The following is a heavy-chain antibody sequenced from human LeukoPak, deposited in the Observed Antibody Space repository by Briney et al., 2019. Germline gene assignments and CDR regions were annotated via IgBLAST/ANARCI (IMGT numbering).Heavy chain of an antibody. D-gene: IGHD2-15*01. Sequence: GGSLRLSCAASGFTFISYAMNWVRQAPGKGLEWVSGITGSGGSTFYADSVKGRFTISRDNSKNTLYLQMNSLRAEDTAVYYCAKDRVCSGGSCYFDYWGQGTLVTVSS. CDR1: GFTFISYA. J-gene: IGHJ4*02. V-gene: IGHV3-23*01. CDR2: ITGSGGST. CDR3: AKDRVCSGGSCYFDY.